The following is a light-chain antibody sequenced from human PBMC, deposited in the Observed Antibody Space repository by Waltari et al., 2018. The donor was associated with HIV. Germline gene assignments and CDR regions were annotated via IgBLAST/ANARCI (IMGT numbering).Light chain of an antibody. Sequence: DIKMTQSPSSLAASVGDRVTITCRASQGISNYLAWYRQKPGKVHNLLIYAASTLQSGVPSRFSGSGSGTDFTLTISSLQPEDVATYYCQKYNSAPWTFGQWTKVEIK. CDR3: QKYNSAPWT. J-gene: IGKJ1*01. CDR2: AAS. V-gene: IGKV1-27*01. CDR1: QGISNY.